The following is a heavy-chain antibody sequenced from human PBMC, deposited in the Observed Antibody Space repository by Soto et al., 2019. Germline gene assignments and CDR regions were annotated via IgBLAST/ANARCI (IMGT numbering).Heavy chain of an antibody. CDR1: GYSFTTYW. CDR2: IYPRDSNT. D-gene: IGHD6-19*01. V-gene: IGHV5-51*01. J-gene: IGHJ3*01. CDR3: AAKAVTGAGNAFDV. Sequence: PGESLKISCKGSGYSFTTYWIGWVRQMPGKGLEWVGIIYPRDSNTRYSPSFQGQVTISVDKSISTAYLQWSSLKASDTAMYYCAAKAVTGAGNAFDVCSQGTMVTVSS.